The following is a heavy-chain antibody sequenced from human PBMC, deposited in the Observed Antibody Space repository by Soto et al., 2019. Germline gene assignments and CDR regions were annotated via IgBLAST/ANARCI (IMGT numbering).Heavy chain of an antibody. Sequence: SETLSLTCTVSGGSISSYYWSWIRQPPGKGLEWIGYIYYSGSTNYNPSLKSRVTISVDTSKNQFSLKLSSVTAADTAVYYCARDKGWYDSSGYYYEDGCFDPWGQGTLVTVSS. J-gene: IGHJ5*02. CDR3: ARDKGWYDSSGYYYEDGCFDP. CDR1: GGSISSYY. D-gene: IGHD3-22*01. V-gene: IGHV4-59*01. CDR2: IYYSGST.